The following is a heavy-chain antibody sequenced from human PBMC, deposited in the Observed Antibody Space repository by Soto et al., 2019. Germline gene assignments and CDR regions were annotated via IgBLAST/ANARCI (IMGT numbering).Heavy chain of an antibody. V-gene: IGHV1-18*01. J-gene: IGHJ4*02. CDR1: GYTFTSYG. CDR3: ARGTYGDY. Sequence: QVHLVQSGAEVKKPGASVKDSCKASGYTFTSYGITWVRQAPGQGLEWMGWISAHNGNTDYAQKLLGRVIVTRDTSTSTAYMVLRSLISGGTAVYYCARGTYGDYWGQGAVVTVSS. D-gene: IGHD4-17*01. CDR2: ISAHNGNT.